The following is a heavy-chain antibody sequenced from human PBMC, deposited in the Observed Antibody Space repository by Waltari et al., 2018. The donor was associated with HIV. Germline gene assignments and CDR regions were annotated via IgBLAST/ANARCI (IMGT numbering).Heavy chain of an antibody. V-gene: IGHV1-2*04. D-gene: IGHD2-2*01. J-gene: IGHJ4*02. Sequence: QVQLIQSGAEMKKPGASMKVSCKASEYTFTTYPIHWVRQAPGEGLEWMGWINPDNGDTQYAQKFQGWVSMTRDTSINTAYMNLTRLRSEDSAVYYCARALSTTWHNLDYWGQGTLVTVSS. CDR1: EYTFTTYP. CDR3: ARALSTTWHNLDY. CDR2: INPDNGDT.